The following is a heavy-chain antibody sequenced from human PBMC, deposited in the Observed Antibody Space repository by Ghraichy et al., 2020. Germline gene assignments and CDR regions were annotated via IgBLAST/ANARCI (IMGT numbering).Heavy chain of an antibody. V-gene: IGHV5-51*01. D-gene: IGHD2-2*01. Sequence: GESLNISCKGSGYSFTSYWIGWVRQMPGKGLEWMGIIYPGDSDTRYSPSFQGQVTISADKSISTAYLQWSSLKASDTAMYYCARLQTSQEEVYYYYGMDVWGQGTTITVSS. CDR2: IYPGDSDT. CDR1: GYSFTSYW. CDR3: ARLQTSQEEVYYYYGMDV. J-gene: IGHJ6*02.